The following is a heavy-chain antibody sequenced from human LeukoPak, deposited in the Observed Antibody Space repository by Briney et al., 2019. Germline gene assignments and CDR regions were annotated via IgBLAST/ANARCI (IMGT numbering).Heavy chain of an antibody. Sequence: AGSLRLSCAASGFTFSSYWMHWVRQAPGQGLVGASRTNSDGSSTSYADSVKGRFTISRDNAKNTLYLQMNSLRAEDTAVYYCARGYYGSGSYYFDYWGQGTLVTVSS. D-gene: IGHD3-10*01. V-gene: IGHV3-74*01. CDR3: ARGYYGSGSYYFDY. J-gene: IGHJ4*02. CDR1: GFTFSSYW. CDR2: TNSDGSST.